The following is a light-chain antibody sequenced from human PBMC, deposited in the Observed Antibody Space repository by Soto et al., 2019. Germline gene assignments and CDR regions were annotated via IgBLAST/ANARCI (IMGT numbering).Light chain of an antibody. CDR3: QHYNNWPRT. V-gene: IGKV3-15*01. CDR2: GAS. J-gene: IGKJ1*01. CDR1: QSVSSN. Sequence: EIVMTQSAATLSVYPGERATLSCRASQSVSSNLAWYQQKPGQAPRLLIYGASTRATGIPARFSGSGSGTEFTLTISSLQSEDFAVYYCQHYNNWPRTFGQGTKVEIK.